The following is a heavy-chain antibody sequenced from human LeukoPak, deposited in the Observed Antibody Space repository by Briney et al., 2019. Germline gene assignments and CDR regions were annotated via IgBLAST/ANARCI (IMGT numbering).Heavy chain of an antibody. D-gene: IGHD2-15*01. Sequence: GASVKVSCKASGYTFTTSYMHWVRQAPGQGLEWMGIISSGDGTTNYAQKFQDRVTMRTDTSARTVYFDLSSLRSEDTAVYYCARTRGYGYVDYWGQGTLVTVSS. J-gene: IGHJ4*02. CDR2: ISSGDGTT. V-gene: IGHV1-46*01. CDR1: GYTFTTSY. CDR3: ARTRGYGYVDY.